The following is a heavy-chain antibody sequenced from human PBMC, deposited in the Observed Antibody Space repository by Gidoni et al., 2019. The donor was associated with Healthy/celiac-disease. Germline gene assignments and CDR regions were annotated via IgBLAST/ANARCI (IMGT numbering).Heavy chain of an antibody. J-gene: IGHJ6*02. CDR1: GFTVSSNY. V-gene: IGHV3-66*02. CDR3: ASHHPDYGDYVYYGMDV. CDR2: IYSGGST. D-gene: IGHD4-17*01. Sequence: EVQLVESGGGLVQPGGSLRLSCAASGFTVSSNYMSWVRQAPGKGLEWVSVIYSGGSTYYADSVKGRFTISRDNSKNTLYLQMNSLRAEDTAVYYCASHHPDYGDYVYYGMDVWGQGTTVTVSS.